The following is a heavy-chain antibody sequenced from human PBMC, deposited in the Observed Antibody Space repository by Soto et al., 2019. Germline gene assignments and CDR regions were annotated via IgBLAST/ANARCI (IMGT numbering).Heavy chain of an antibody. CDR3: ARDQVATMRSGGYYGMDV. CDR2: ISSSSSTI. D-gene: IGHD5-12*01. Sequence: GGSLRLSCAASGFTFSSYSMNWVRQAPGKGLEWVSYISSSSSTIYYADSVKGRFTISRDNAKNSLYLQMNSLRDEDTAVYYCARDQVATMRSGGYYGMDVWGQGTTVTVSS. J-gene: IGHJ6*02. V-gene: IGHV3-48*02. CDR1: GFTFSSYS.